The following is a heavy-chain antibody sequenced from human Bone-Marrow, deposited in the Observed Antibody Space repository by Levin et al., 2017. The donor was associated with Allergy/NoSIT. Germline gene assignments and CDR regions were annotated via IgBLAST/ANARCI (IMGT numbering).Heavy chain of an antibody. V-gene: IGHV3-33*01. J-gene: IGHJ3*02. CDR1: GFSFSSHG. Sequence: GGSLRLSCAASGFSFSSHGMHWVRQAPGKGLEWVSAIWYDGSNEYYGDSVKGRSTISRDNSKNTLYLQMNSLRAEDTAVYYCARDQGIWFGEPQNSFDIWGQGTMVTVSS. CDR2: IWYDGSNE. CDR3: ARDQGIWFGEPQNSFDI. D-gene: IGHD3-10*01.